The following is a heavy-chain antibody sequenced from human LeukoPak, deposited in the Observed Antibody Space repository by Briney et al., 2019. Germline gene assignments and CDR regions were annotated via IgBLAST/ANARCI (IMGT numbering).Heavy chain of an antibody. D-gene: IGHD3-10*01. V-gene: IGHV4-59*12. CDR3: AREGLTMVRGVITPEFDY. CDR2: IYYSGST. CDR1: GGSISSYY. Sequence: SETLSLTCTVSGGSISSYYWSWIRQPPGKGLEWIGYIYYSGSTNYNPSLKSRVTISVDTSKNQFSLKLSSVTAADTAVYYCAREGLTMVRGVITPEFDYWGQGTLVTVSS. J-gene: IGHJ4*02.